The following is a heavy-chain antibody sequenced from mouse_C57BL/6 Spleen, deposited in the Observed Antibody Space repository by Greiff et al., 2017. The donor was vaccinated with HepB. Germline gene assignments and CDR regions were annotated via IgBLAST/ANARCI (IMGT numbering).Heavy chain of an antibody. CDR3: ARSRYYGYYDY. J-gene: IGHJ2*01. V-gene: IGHV1-54*01. D-gene: IGHD2-1*01. CDR2: INPGSGGT. Sequence: VQLQQSGAELVRPGTSVKVSCKASGYAFTNYLIEWVKQRPGQGLEWIGVINPGSGGTNYNEKFKGKATLTADKPSSTAYMQLSSLTSEDSAVYFCARSRYYGYYDYWGQVTTLTVSS. CDR1: GYAFTNYL.